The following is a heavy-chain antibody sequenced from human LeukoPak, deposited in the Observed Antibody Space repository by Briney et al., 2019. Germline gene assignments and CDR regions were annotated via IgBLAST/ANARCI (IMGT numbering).Heavy chain of an antibody. CDR3: ALQYYDSSGYYTPLAH. J-gene: IGHJ5*02. CDR1: GYSFTSYW. D-gene: IGHD3-22*01. Sequence: GESLKISCKGSGYSFTSYWISWVRQMPGKGLEWMGRIDPSDSYTNYSPSLQGHVTISADKSISTAYLQWSSLKASDTAMYYCALQYYDSSGYYTPLAHWGQGTLVTVSS. V-gene: IGHV5-10-1*01. CDR2: IDPSDSYT.